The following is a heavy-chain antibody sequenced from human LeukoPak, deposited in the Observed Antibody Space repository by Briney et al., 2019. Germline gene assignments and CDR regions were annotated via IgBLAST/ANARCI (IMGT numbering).Heavy chain of an antibody. Sequence: GASVKVSCKASGYTFTSYAMHWVRQAPGQRLEWMGWINAGNGNTKYSQKFQGRVTITRDTSASTAYMELSSLRSEDTAVYYCARGYSSSWYGPSDGMDIWGQGTTVTVSS. V-gene: IGHV1-3*01. CDR3: ARGYSSSWYGPSDGMDI. CDR1: GYTFTSYA. D-gene: IGHD6-13*01. J-gene: IGHJ6*02. CDR2: INAGNGNT.